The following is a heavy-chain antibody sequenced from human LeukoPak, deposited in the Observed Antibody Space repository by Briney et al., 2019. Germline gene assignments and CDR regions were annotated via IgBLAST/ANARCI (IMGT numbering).Heavy chain of an antibody. CDR2: INPNSGGT. Sequence: ASVKVSCKASGYNFTGYYMHWVRQAPGQGLEWMGWINPNSGGTNYAQKFQGRVTMTRDTSISTAYMELSRLRSDDTAVYYCAREIQRSSCMDVWGKGTTVTVSS. CDR1: GYNFTGYY. J-gene: IGHJ6*03. D-gene: IGHD4-17*01. V-gene: IGHV1-2*02. CDR3: AREIQRSSCMDV.